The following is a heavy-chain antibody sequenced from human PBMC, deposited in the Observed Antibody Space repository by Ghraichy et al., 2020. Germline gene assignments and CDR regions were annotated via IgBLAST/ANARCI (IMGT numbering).Heavy chain of an antibody. CDR1: GGSISTDKW. D-gene: IGHD2-21*02. CDR3: ARGGDWQFDY. J-gene: IGHJ4*02. CDR2: IHHSGST. Sequence: GSLRLSCAVSGGSISTDKWWTWVRQPPGKGLEWIGEIHHSGSTNYNPSLKSRVSLSVDRSKHHFSLQMTSVTAADTAVYYCARGGDWQFDYWGQGTLVTVSS. V-gene: IGHV4-4*02.